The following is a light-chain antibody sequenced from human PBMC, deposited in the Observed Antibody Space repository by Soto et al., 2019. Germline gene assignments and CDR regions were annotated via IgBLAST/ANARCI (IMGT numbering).Light chain of an antibody. CDR2: DAS. CDR1: QGIGTY. V-gene: IGKV1-39*01. Sequence: DIHLTQSPSSLSASVGDRVTISCRATQGIGTYFTWYQQKPGRAPNLLIYDASTLQTGAPSRFSGRASATDFTLTISSLQPEDVGTYXXXXXXXXXXWXFXXGTKVDIK. CDR3: XXXXXXXXWX. J-gene: IGKJ1*01.